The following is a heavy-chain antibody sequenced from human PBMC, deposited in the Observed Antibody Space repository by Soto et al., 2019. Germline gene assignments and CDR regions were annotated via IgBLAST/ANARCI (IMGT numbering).Heavy chain of an antibody. Sequence: ASETLSLTCTVSGVSITSYKWSWIRQSPGKGLEWIAYMYSSGSSSYNPSLKSRVTISVDTSKNQYSLKVNSATAADTAVYYCARGDYYAIGYWGQGSLV. CDR1: GVSITSYK. CDR3: ARGDYYAIGY. CDR2: MYSSGSS. D-gene: IGHD2-8*01. V-gene: IGHV4-59*01. J-gene: IGHJ4*02.